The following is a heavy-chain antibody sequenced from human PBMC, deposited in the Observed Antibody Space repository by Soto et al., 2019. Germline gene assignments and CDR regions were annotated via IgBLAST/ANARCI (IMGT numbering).Heavy chain of an antibody. CDR3: ARDNVLRFLEWPAHGMDV. J-gene: IGHJ6*02. D-gene: IGHD3-3*01. CDR1: GFTFSSYE. Sequence: GGSLRLSCAASGFTFSSYEMNWVRQAPGKGLEWVSYISSSGSTIYYADSVKGRFTISRDNAKNSLYLQMNSLRAEDTAVYYCARDNVLRFLEWPAHGMDVWGQGTTVTVSS. V-gene: IGHV3-48*03. CDR2: ISSSGSTI.